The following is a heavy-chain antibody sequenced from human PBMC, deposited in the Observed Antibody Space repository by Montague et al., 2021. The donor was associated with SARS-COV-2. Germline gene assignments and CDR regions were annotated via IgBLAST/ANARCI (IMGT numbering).Heavy chain of an antibody. V-gene: IGHV2-70*01. Sequence: PALVKPTQTITLTCTFSGFSLSTSGFSVNWIRQPPGKALEWLALXDWXTYRYFHTSLRTRLTISKDTSKNQVVLTVTDMDPVDTATYYSARLNWLGDNAFDVWGRGTVVSVSS. CDR2: XDWXTYR. D-gene: IGHD3-10*01. CDR1: GFSLSTSGFS. J-gene: IGHJ3*01. CDR3: ARLNWLGDNAFDV.